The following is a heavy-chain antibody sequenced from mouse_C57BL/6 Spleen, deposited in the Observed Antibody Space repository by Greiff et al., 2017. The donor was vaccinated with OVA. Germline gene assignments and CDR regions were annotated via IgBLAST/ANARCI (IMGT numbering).Heavy chain of an antibody. CDR3: AREGDWGLDY. J-gene: IGHJ2*01. CDR2: ISDGGSYT. CDR1: GFTFSSYA. V-gene: IGHV5-4*01. D-gene: IGHD2-13*01. Sequence: EVQVVESGGGLVKPGGSLKLSCAASGFTFSSYAMSWVRQTPEKRLEWVATISDGGSYTYYPDNVKGRFTISRDNAKNNLYLQMSHLKSEDTAMYYCAREGDWGLDYWGQGTTLTVSS.